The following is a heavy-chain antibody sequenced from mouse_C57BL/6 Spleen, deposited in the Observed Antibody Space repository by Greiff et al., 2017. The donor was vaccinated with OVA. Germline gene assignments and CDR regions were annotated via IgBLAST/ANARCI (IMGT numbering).Heavy chain of an antibody. J-gene: IGHJ1*03. CDR3: ASGFDWYFDV. CDR1: GYTFTDYY. V-gene: IGHV1-26*01. CDR2: INPNNGGT. Sequence: VQLQQSGPELVKPGASVKISCKASGYTFTDYYMNWVKQSHGKSLEWIGDINPNNGGTSYNQKFKGKATLTVDKSSSTAYMELRSLTSEDSAVYYCASGFDWYFDVWGTGTTVTVSS.